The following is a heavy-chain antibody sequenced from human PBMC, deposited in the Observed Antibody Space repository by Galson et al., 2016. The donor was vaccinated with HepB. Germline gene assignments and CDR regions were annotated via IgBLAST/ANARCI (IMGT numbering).Heavy chain of an antibody. CDR1: GFTFRSSS. J-gene: IGHJ4*02. D-gene: IGHD5-18*01. CDR3: AKVAGYSYGPLDY. V-gene: IGHV3-23*01. CDR2: LSGSGGTT. Sequence: SLRLSCAASGFTFRSSSMSWVRQAPGKGLEWVSALSGSGGTTYYADSVKGRFTISRDNSRNTLYLQMNSLRAEDTAVYYCAKVAGYSYGPLDYWGQTTLVTVSS.